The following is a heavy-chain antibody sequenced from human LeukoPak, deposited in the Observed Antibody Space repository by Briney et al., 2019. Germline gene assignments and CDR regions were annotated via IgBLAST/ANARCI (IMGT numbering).Heavy chain of an antibody. J-gene: IGHJ4*02. CDR1: GFMFSTYW. CDR2: IKPDGSET. D-gene: IGHD6-13*01. V-gene: IGHV3-7*01. Sequence: GGSLRRSCAASGFMFSTYWMTWVRQAPGKGLEWVANIKPDGSETYYVDSVKGRFTISRDNTKNLLYLQMNSLRGEDAAVYYCGGFGYEAAVDLWGQGTLVTVSS. CDR3: GGFGYEAAVDL.